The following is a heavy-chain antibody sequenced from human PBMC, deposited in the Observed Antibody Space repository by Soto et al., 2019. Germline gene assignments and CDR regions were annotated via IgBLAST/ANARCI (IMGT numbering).Heavy chain of an antibody. V-gene: IGHV5-51*01. D-gene: IGHD7-27*01. CDR1: GYSFTSYW. J-gene: IGHJ3*02. Sequence: GESLKISCKGSGYSFTSYWIGWVRQMPGKGLEWMGIIYPGDSYTRYSPSFQGQVTSSADKSISTAYLQWSSLKASDAAMYDCARDAGEDAFDIWGQGTMVTVSS. CDR3: ARDAGEDAFDI. CDR2: IYPGDSYT.